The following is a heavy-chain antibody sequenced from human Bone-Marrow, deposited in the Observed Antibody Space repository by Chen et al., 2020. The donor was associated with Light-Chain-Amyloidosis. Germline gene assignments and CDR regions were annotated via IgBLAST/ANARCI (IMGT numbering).Heavy chain of an antibody. CDR1: GGFISSSSYY. D-gene: IGHD2-2*01. J-gene: IGHJ4*02. CDR3: ARSLLGYCSSTSCRSFDY. CDR2: IYYSGST. V-gene: IGHV4-39*01. Sequence: QLQLQESGPGLVKPSETLSLTCTVSGGFISSSSYYWGWIRQPPGKGLEWIGSIYYSGSTYYNPSLKSRVTISVDTSKNQFSLKLSSVTAADTAVYYCARSLLGYCSSTSCRSFDYWGQGTLVTVSS.